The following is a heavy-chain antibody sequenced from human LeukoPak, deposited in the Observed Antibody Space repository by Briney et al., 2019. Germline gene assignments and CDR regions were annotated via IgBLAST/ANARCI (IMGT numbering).Heavy chain of an antibody. J-gene: IGHJ4*02. V-gene: IGHV3-23*01. CDR1: GFPFSTYA. Sequence: GGSLRLSCAASGFPFSTYAMSWVRQAPGKGLEWVSSIRGSDGSTYFADSVKGRFAISRDNSKNTLYLQMNSLRAEDTAVYYCAKDVYGDYGGLDYWGQGTLVTVSS. CDR3: AKDVYGDYGGLDY. D-gene: IGHD4-17*01. CDR2: IRGSDGST.